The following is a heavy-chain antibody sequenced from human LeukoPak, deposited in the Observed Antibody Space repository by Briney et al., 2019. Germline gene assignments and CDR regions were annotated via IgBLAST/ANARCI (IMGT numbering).Heavy chain of an antibody. D-gene: IGHD5-12*01. V-gene: IGHV3-43*02. CDR1: GFTFDDYA. CDR2: ISGDVGST. Sequence: GGSLRLSCAASGFTFDDYAMHWGRQAPGKGLEWVSLISGDVGSTYYADSVKGLFTISRDNSKNSLYLQMNSLRTEDTALYYCAKSYGGYRVGYYYGMDVWGQGTTVTVSS. CDR3: AKSYGGYRVGYYYGMDV. J-gene: IGHJ6*02.